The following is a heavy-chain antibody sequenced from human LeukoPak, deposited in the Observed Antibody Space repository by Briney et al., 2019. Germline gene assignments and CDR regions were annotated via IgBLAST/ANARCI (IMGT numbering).Heavy chain of an antibody. Sequence: PSETLSLTCTVSGGSMSPYFWSWVRQPPGKGLEWIGYVYTNDGSTKYNPPLKSRVTMSVDTSKNQISLKLSSVTAADTAIYYCARRQTYFDYWGQGTLVTVSS. CDR3: ARRQTYFDY. CDR1: GGSMSPYF. J-gene: IGHJ4*02. CDR2: VYTNDGST. V-gene: IGHV4-4*09.